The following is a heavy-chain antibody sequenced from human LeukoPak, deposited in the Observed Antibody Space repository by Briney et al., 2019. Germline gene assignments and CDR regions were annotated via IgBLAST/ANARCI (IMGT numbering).Heavy chain of an antibody. D-gene: IGHD3-22*01. J-gene: IGHJ4*02. CDR2: ISSSSDI. CDR1: GFTVRSNY. Sequence: GGSLRLSCAASGFTVRSNYMNWVRQAPGKGLEWVSSISSSSDIYYTDSVKGRFTISRDNAKNSLYLQMNSLRAEDTAVFYCARKRYDSSGYWVDFWGQGTLVTVSS. V-gene: IGHV3-69-1*01. CDR3: ARKRYDSSGYWVDF.